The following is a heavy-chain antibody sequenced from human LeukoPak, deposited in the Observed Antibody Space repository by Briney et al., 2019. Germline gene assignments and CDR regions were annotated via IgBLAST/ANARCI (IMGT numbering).Heavy chain of an antibody. V-gene: IGHV1-69*06. J-gene: IGHJ5*02. CDR1: GGTFSSYA. CDR3: AGVGEDFDWSLAFDP. CDR2: IIPIFGTA. Sequence: SVKVSCKASGGTFSSYAISWVRQAPGQGLEWMGGIIPIFGTANYAQKFQGRVTITADKSTSTAYMELSSLRSEDTAVYYCAGVGEDFDWSLAFDPWGQGTLVTVSS. D-gene: IGHD3-9*01.